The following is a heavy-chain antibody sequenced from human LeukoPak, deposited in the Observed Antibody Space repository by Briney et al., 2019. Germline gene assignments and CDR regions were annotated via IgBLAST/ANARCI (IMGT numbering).Heavy chain of an antibody. V-gene: IGHV4-59*01. CDR3: ARDRSGFSSGWYHLGY. CDR2: IYYSGST. CDR1: GGSISSYY. Sequence: SETLSLTCTVSGGSISSYYWSWIRQPPGKGLEWIGYIYYSGSTNYNPSLKSRVTISVDTSKNQFSLKLSSLTAADTAVYYCARDRSGFSSGWYHLGYWGQGTVVTVSS. D-gene: IGHD6-19*01. J-gene: IGHJ4*02.